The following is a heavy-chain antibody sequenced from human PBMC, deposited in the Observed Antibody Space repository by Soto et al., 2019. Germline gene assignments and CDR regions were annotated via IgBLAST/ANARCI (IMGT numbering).Heavy chain of an antibody. V-gene: IGHV4-4*02. CDR3: ARVSGSYYYGMDV. J-gene: IGHJ6*02. Sequence: QVQLQESGPGLVKPSGTLSLTCAVSGGSISSSNWWSWARQPPGKGLEWIGEIYHSGSTNYNPSLTSRVTISVDKSKNHLSLKLSSVTAADTAVYYCARVSGSYYYGMDVWGQGTTVTVSS. CDR2: IYHSGST. D-gene: IGHD1-26*01. CDR1: GGSISSSNW.